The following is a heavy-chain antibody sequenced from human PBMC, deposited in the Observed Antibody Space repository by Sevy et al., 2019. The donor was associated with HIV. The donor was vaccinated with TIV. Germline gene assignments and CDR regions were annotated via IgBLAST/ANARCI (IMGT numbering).Heavy chain of an antibody. Sequence: GGSLRLSCAASGFTFSNYGIHWVRQAPGKGLEWVAVTWYEGNNKNYTDSVKGRFTFSRDNSKKTLYLQVNSLTAEDTAVYYCARGPIRYCSSTRCYEGDYYYYGMDVWGQGTTVTVSS. CDR1: GFTFSNYG. CDR2: TWYEGNNK. V-gene: IGHV3-33*01. CDR3: ARGPIRYCSSTRCYEGDYYYYGMDV. J-gene: IGHJ6*02. D-gene: IGHD2-2*01.